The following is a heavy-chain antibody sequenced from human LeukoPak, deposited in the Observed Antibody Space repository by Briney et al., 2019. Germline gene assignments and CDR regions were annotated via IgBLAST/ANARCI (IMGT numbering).Heavy chain of an antibody. CDR2: ISGSGGST. V-gene: IGHV3-23*01. D-gene: IGHD3-10*01. Sequence: GGSLRLSCAASGFTFSSYAMSWVRQAPGKGLEWVSAISGSGGSTYYADSVKGRFTISRDNYKNTLYLQMNSLRAEDTAIYYRAKVGITMVRGVTYYMDVWGKGTTVTISS. CDR1: GFTFSSYA. J-gene: IGHJ6*03. CDR3: AKVGITMVRGVTYYMDV.